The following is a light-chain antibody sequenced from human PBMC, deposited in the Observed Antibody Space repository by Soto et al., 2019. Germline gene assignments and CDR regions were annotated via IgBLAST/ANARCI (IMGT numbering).Light chain of an antibody. CDR1: QSVSSSY. CDR2: GAS. V-gene: IGKV3-20*01. CDR3: QQYGKSAMFT. J-gene: IGKJ2*01. Sequence: EIVLTQSPGTLSLSPGDRATLSCRASQSVSSSYLAWYQQKPGQAPSLLIYGASNRATGIPDRFSGGESGTDFTLTISRLEPEDFAVYYCQQYGKSAMFTFGQGTKLEIK.